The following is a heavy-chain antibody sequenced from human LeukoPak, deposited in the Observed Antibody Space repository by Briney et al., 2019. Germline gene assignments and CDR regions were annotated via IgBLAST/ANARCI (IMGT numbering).Heavy chain of an antibody. CDR2: MYLSGTT. D-gene: IGHD2-15*01. CDR3: ARIHRYCSGGACYVLDN. Sequence: SETLSLTCTASGDSINSLDLWSWVRQPPGKGLEWIGEMYLSGTTHSNPSVKSRVTISIDKSKNQFFLNLSSVTAADTAVYYCARIHRYCSGGACYVLDNWGQGTLVAVSS. J-gene: IGHJ4*02. V-gene: IGHV4-4*02. CDR1: GDSINSLDL.